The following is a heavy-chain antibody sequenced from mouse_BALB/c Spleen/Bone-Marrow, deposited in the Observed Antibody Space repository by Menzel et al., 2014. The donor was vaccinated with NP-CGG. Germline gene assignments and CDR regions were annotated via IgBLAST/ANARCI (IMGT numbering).Heavy chain of an antibody. CDR3: TRSDYRYDEEACFAY. CDR2: ISSGGSYT. J-gene: IGHJ3*01. D-gene: IGHD2-14*01. CDR1: GFTFSSYT. Sequence: EVQLMESGGGIVKPGGSLKLSCAASGFTFSSYTLSWVRQTPEKRLEWVATISSGGSYTYYPDSVKGRFTISRDNAKNSLYLQMSSLKSEDTAMFYCTRSDYRYDEEACFAYWGQGTLVTVSA. V-gene: IGHV5-6-4*01.